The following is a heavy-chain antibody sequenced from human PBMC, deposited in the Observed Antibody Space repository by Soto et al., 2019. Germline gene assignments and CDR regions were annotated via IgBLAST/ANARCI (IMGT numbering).Heavy chain of an antibody. CDR1: GFSFDDYT. V-gene: IGHV3-43*01. J-gene: IGHJ4*02. Sequence: PGGSLRLSCGASGFSFDDYTMHWVRQAPGKGLEWVSLISWDGGSTYYADSVKGRFTISRDNSKNSLYLQMNSLRTEDTALYYCGKDKASKGYSSPEYWGQGTLVTVS. CDR3: GKDKASKGYSSPEY. D-gene: IGHD6-13*01. CDR2: ISWDGGST.